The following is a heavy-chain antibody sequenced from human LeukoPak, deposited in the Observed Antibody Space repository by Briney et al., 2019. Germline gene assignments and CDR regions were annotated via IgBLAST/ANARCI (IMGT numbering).Heavy chain of an antibody. V-gene: IGHV6-1*01. J-gene: IGHJ4*02. CDR2: TYYRSKSYN. CDR3: SRGHSSTLDY. D-gene: IGHD6-13*01. CDR1: GDSVSSNSAS. Sequence: SQTLSLTCAIFGDSVSSNSASWNWIRQSPSRGLEWLGRTYYRSKSYNDYAVSVKSRITVNPDTSKNQFSLQLNSVTPEDTAVYYCSRGHSSTLDYWGQGTLVTVSS.